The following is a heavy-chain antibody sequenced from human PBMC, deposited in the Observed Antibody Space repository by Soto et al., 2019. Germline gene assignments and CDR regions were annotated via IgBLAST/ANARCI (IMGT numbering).Heavy chain of an antibody. V-gene: IGHV3-23*01. D-gene: IGHD3-22*01. CDR2: ISGSGGGA. J-gene: IGHJ4*02. CDR3: ATAKWDYYDTSGQPAYYFDS. CDR1: GFTFSSYA. Sequence: PGGSLRLSCAASGFTFSSYAMNWVRQAPGKGLEWVSAISGSGGGAYYADSVKGRFTISRDNSKNTLYLQMNSLRAEDTAVYYCATAKWDYYDTSGQPAYYFDSWGQGTLVTVSS.